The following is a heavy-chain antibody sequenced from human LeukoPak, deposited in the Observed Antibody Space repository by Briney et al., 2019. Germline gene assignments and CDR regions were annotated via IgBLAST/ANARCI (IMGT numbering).Heavy chain of an antibody. V-gene: IGHV4-59*01. J-gene: IGHJ4*02. CDR3: ARARGYSYGYPFDY. CDR1: GGSISSYY. Sequence: PSETLSLTCTVSGGSISSYYWSWIRQPPGKGLKWIGYIYYSGSTNYNPSLKSRVTISVDTSKNQFSLKLSSVTAADTAVYYCARARGYSYGYPFDYWGQGTLVTVSS. CDR2: IYYSGST. D-gene: IGHD5-18*01.